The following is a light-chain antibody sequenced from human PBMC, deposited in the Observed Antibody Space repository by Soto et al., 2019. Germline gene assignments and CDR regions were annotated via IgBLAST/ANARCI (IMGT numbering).Light chain of an antibody. CDR1: QSISSW. J-gene: IGKJ1*01. Sequence: DIQMTQSPSTLSASVGDRVTITCRASQSISSWLAWYQQKPGKAPKLLIYDASTLESGVPSRFSGGGSGAEFTLTIRSLRPDDVAAYYCQQYSSYPKTFGQGTKVDIK. CDR3: QQYSSYPKT. V-gene: IGKV1-5*01. CDR2: DAS.